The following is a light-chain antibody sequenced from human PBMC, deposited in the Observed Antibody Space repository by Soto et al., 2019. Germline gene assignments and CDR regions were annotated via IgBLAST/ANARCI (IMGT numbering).Light chain of an antibody. Sequence: EILLTQSPGTLSLSPGERATLSCGASQNVRSYLAWYQQKPGQAPRLLIYDASNRATGIPARFSGSGSGTDFTLTISSLEPEDFSVYYCQQRSNWPITFGQGTRLEIK. CDR2: DAS. CDR1: QNVRSY. CDR3: QQRSNWPIT. V-gene: IGKV3-11*01. J-gene: IGKJ5*01.